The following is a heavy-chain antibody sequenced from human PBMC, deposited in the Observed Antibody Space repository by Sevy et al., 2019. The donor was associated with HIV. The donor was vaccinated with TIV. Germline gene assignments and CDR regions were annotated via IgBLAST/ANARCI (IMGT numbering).Heavy chain of an antibody. CDR1: GFTFSSYG. CDR2: IWYDGSNK. D-gene: IGHD3-22*01. J-gene: IGHJ4*02. CDR3: ARDKPTYYYDSSGYFDY. V-gene: IGHV3-33*01. Sequence: GGSLRLSCAASGFTFSSYGMHWVRQAPGKGLEWVAVIWYDGSNKYYADSVKGRFTISRDNSKNTVYLQMNSLRAEDTAVYYCARDKPTYYYDSSGYFDYWGQGTLVTVSS.